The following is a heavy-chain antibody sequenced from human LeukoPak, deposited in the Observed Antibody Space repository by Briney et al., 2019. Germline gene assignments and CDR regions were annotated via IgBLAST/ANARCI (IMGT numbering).Heavy chain of an antibody. J-gene: IGHJ4*02. V-gene: IGHV1-18*01. CDR2: ISAYNGNT. CDR1: GYTFTSYG. CDR3: ARSDYYDSSGIFDY. Sequence: GASVRVSCKASGYTFTSYGISWVRQAPGQGLEWMGWISAYNGNTNYAQKLQGRVTMTTDTSTSTAYMELRSLRSDDTAVYYCARSDYYDSSGIFDYWGQGTLVTVSS. D-gene: IGHD3-22*01.